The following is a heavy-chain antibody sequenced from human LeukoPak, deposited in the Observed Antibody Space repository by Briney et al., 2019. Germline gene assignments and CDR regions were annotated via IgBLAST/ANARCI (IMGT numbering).Heavy chain of an antibody. V-gene: IGHV1-24*01. D-gene: IGHD3-9*01. CDR3: ATPDPSYYDILTGYSAVYFDY. J-gene: IGHJ4*02. CDR1: GYTLTELS. Sequence: ASVKVSCKVSGYTLTELSMHWVRQAPGKELEWMGGFDPEDGETIYAQKFQGRVTMTEDTSTDTAYMELSSLRSEDTAVYYCATPDPSYYDILTGYSAVYFDYWGQGTLVTVSS. CDR2: FDPEDGET.